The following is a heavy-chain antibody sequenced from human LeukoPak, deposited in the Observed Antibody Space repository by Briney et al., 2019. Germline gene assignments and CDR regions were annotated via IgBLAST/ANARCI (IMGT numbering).Heavy chain of an antibody. V-gene: IGHV1-69-2*01. CDR3: ARASQTFGTKYNVFDV. D-gene: IGHD3-16*01. CDR1: GYTLTDYY. J-gene: IGHJ3*01. CDR2: VNPEDGET. Sequence: ASVKVSCKASGYTLTDYYIHWVQQAPGKGLEWMGRVNPEDGETRYAEKFQGRVAITADTSTDTAYMELSSLRSEDTAVYYCARASQTFGTKYNVFDVWGQGTMILVSS.